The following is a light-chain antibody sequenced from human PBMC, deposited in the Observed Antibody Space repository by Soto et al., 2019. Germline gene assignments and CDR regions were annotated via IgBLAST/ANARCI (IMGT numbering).Light chain of an antibody. J-gene: IGLJ2*01. Sequence: QSVLTQPPSASGTPGQRVTISCSGSSSNIGANPINWYQQLPGPAPKLLIYNNDQRPSGVPDRFSASKSGTSASLAIRGLQSEDEADDYCEAWDDSLYGAVLGGGTKLTVL. CDR3: EAWDDSLYGAV. CDR2: NND. CDR1: SSNIGANP. V-gene: IGLV1-44*01.